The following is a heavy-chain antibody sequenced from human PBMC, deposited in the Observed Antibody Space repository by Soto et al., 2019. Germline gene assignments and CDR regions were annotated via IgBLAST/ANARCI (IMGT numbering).Heavy chain of an antibody. CDR1: GGSISSGGYS. D-gene: IGHD2-15*01. CDR2: IYHSGST. CDR3: ARGQVVAAQH. J-gene: IGHJ4*02. Sequence: QLQLQEYGSGLVKPSQTLSLTCAVSGGSISSGGYSWSWIRQPPGKGMEWIGYIYHSGSTYSNPSLKSRVTISVDRSKNQFSLKLSSVTSADTAVYYCARGQVVAAQHGGQGTLVTVSS. V-gene: IGHV4-30-2*01.